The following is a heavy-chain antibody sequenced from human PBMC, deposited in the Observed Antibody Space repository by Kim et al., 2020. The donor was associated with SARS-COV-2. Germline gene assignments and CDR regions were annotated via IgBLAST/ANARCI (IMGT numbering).Heavy chain of an antibody. D-gene: IGHD3-10*01. CDR1: GGSFSGYY. V-gene: IGHV4-34*01. CDR3: ARTHYYGSGSYYTTGGRYNWFDP. J-gene: IGHJ5*02. CDR2: INHSGST. Sequence: SETLSLTCAVYGGSFSGYYWSWIRQPPGKGLEWIGEINHSGSTNYNPSLKSRVTISVDTSKNQFSLKLSSVTAADTAVYYCARTHYYGSGSYYTTGGRYNWFDPWGQGTLVTVSS.